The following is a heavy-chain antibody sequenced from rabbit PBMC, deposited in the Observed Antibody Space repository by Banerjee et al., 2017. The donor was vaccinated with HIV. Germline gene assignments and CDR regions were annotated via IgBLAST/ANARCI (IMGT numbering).Heavy chain of an antibody. CDR3: AGAADGYGGFNL. CDR1: GFSFSSSYY. D-gene: IGHD6-1*01. CDR2: IYTDSSGKT. V-gene: IGHV1S45*01. J-gene: IGHJ4*01. Sequence: QEQLEESGGDLVKPEGSLTLTCTASGFSFSSSYYMCWVRQAPGKGLEWIGCIYTDSSGKTAYANSATGRFTISKASSTTVTLQMASLTDADTATYFCAGAADGYGGFNLWGQGTLVTVS.